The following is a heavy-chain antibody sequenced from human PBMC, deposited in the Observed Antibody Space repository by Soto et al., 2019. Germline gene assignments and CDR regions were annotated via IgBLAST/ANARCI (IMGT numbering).Heavy chain of an antibody. CDR2: INHSGST. Sequence: TLSLTCAVYGGSFSGYYWSWIRQPPGKGLEWIGEINHSGSTNYNPSLKSRVTISVDTSKNQFSLKLSSVTAADTAVYYCARALGIAARTSYGMDVWGQGTTVTVSS. D-gene: IGHD6-6*01. V-gene: IGHV4-34*01. CDR1: GGSFSGYY. CDR3: ARALGIAARTSYGMDV. J-gene: IGHJ6*02.